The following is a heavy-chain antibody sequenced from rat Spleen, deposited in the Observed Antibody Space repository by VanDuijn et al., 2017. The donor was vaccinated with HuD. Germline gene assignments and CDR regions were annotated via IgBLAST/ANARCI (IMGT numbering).Heavy chain of an antibody. Sequence: QVQLKESGPGLVQPSQTLSLTCTVSGFSLTSYTVSWVRQPPGKGLEWMGVMWRSGSTEYNSALKPRLSISRDTSNNHIFLKMNSLQSEDTTTYYCARAPGNGYVMDAWGQGASVTVSS. CDR3: ARAPGNGYVMDA. V-gene: IGHV2-45*01. CDR1: GFSLTSYT. D-gene: IGHD4-2*01. J-gene: IGHJ4*01. CDR2: MWRSGST.